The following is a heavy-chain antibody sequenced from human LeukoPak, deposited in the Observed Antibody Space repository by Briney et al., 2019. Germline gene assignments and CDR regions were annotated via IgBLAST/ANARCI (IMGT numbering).Heavy chain of an antibody. CDR1: GFTFSSYD. Sequence: PGGSLRLSWAASGFTFSSYDMHWVRQATGKGLEWVSGIGTAGDTYYPGSVKGRFTISRENAKNSFYLQMNSLRAGDTAVYYCARGLPGGFDIWGQGTMVTVSS. V-gene: IGHV3-13*01. CDR3: ARGLPGGFDI. CDR2: IGTAGDT. J-gene: IGHJ3*02.